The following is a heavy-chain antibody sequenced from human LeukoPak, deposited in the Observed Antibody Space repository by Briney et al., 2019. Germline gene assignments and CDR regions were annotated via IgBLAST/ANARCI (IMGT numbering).Heavy chain of an antibody. CDR2: IYYSGST. V-gene: IGHV4-39*07. CDR1: GGSISSSSYY. D-gene: IGHD1-26*01. J-gene: IGHJ4*02. Sequence: SETLSLTCTVSGGSISSSSYYWGWIRQPPGKGLEWIGSIYYSGSTYYNPSLKSRVTISVDTSKNQFSLKLSSVTAADTAVYYCARGGMWELEFYFDYWGQGTLVTVSS. CDR3: ARGGMWELEFYFDY.